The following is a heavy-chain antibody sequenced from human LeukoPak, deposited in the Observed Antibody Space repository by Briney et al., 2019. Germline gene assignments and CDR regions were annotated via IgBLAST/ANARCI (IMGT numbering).Heavy chain of an antibody. Sequence: SETLSLTCTVSGGSISSYYWSWIRQPPGKGLEWIGYIYYGGSTNYNPSLKSRVTISVDTSKNQFSLKLSSVTAADTAVYYCARSVGATFDYWGQGTLVTVSS. D-gene: IGHD1-26*01. CDR2: IYYGGST. J-gene: IGHJ4*02. CDR1: GGSISSYY. V-gene: IGHV4-59*01. CDR3: ARSVGATFDY.